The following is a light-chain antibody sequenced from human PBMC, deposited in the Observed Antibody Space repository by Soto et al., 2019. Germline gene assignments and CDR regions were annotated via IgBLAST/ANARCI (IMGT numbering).Light chain of an antibody. Sequence: QSALTQPRSVSGSPGQSVTISCTGTSSDVGGYNYVSWYQQHPGKAPKLMIYDVSKRPSGVPDRFSGSKSGNTASLTISGLQAEDEGDYFCGSYGGSYAVVFGGGTKVTVL. CDR2: DVS. CDR1: SSDVGGYNY. V-gene: IGLV2-11*01. J-gene: IGLJ2*01. CDR3: GSYGGSYAVV.